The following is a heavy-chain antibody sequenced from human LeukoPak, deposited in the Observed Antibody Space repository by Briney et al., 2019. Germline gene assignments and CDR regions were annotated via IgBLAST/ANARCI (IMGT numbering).Heavy chain of an antibody. Sequence: PSETLSLTCAVSGGSISSSNWWSWVRQPPGKGLEWIGEINHSGSTNYNPSLKSRVTISVDTSKNQFSLKLSSVTAADTAVYYCARGRYSSGSSTPPGDYWGQGTLVTVSS. CDR3: ARGRYSSGSSTPPGDY. J-gene: IGHJ4*02. CDR2: INHSGST. V-gene: IGHV4-4*02. D-gene: IGHD6-19*01. CDR1: GGSISSSNW.